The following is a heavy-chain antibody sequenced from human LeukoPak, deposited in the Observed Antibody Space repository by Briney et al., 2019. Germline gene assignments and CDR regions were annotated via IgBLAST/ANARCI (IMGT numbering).Heavy chain of an antibody. V-gene: IGHV3-7*01. CDR2: IKQDGSQT. CDR3: ARKGLPDY. CDR1: GFIFSDYW. J-gene: IGHJ4*02. Sequence: GGSLRLSCAASGFIFSDYWMAWVRQAPGKGLEWMANIKQDGSQTYHVDSVKGRFTISRDNAKNSLYLQMNSLRAEDTALYYCARKGLPDYWGQGTLVTVSS.